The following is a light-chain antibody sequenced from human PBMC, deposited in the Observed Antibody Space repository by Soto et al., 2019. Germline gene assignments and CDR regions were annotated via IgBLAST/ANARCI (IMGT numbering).Light chain of an antibody. CDR1: SSDVGSYNL. CDR2: EGG. Sequence: QSVLTQPASVSGSPGQSITISCTGTSSDVGSYNLVSWYQQHPGKAPKLMIYEGGKRPSGVSNRFSGSKSGNTASLTISGLQAEDEADYYCCSYAGSSTLVFGTGTKLTVL. V-gene: IGLV2-23*01. CDR3: CSYAGSSTLV. J-gene: IGLJ1*01.